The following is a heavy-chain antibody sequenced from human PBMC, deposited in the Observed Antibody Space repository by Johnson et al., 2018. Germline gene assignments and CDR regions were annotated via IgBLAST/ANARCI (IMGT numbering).Heavy chain of an antibody. Sequence: EVQLVESGGGLVQPGRSLRLSCAASGFTFDDYAMHWVRQGPGKGLEWVSGISWNSGSIGYADSVKGRFTISRDNAKNSLYLQMNSLRAEDTALYYCASRPNMNVWGKGTTVTVSS. CDR2: ISWNSGSI. CDR1: GFTFDDYA. J-gene: IGHJ6*04. CDR3: ASRPNMNV. V-gene: IGHV3-9*01.